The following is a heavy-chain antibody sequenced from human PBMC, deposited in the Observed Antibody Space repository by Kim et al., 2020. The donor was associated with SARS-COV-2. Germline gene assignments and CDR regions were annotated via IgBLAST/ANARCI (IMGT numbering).Heavy chain of an antibody. V-gene: IGHV6-1*01. CDR2: TYYRSKWYT. Sequence: SQTLSLTCDISGDSVSSNSAAWNWIRQSPSRGLEWLGRTYYRSKWYTDYALSVKARITINPDTSKNQFSLQLNSVTPEDTAVYYCARDRQRAGTGVDYWGQGTLVTVSS. CDR1: GDSVSSNSAA. CDR3: ARDRQRAGTGVDY. J-gene: IGHJ4*02. D-gene: IGHD6-19*01.